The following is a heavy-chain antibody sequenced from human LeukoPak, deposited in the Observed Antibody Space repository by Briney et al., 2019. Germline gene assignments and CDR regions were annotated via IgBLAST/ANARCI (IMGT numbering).Heavy chain of an antibody. CDR2: VIQSGST. V-gene: IGHV4-34*01. J-gene: IGHJ4*02. D-gene: IGHD4/OR15-4a*01. Sequence: PSETLSLTCAVYGGPFSAYCWSWIRQPPGEGLEWIGEVIQSGSTNYNPSLESRVTISVDTSKNQFSLKLSSVTAADTAVYYCARGRGPNLDYWGQGTLVTVSS. CDR3: ARGRGPNLDY. CDR1: GGPFSAYC.